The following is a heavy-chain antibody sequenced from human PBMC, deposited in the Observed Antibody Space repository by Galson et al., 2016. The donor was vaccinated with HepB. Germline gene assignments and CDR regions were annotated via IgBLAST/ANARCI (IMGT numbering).Heavy chain of an antibody. D-gene: IGHD1-14*01. CDR1: GGSLNHYF. V-gene: IGHV4-59*01. Sequence: SETLSLTCTVSGGSLNHYFWTWIRQPPGKGLEWIGEIHFSGGTTYAPSLTSRVSFSVDTSKNQFSLKLTSVTAADTAVYYCARFPMIQDLTGGNWFEPWGQGILVTVSS. CDR2: IHFSGGT. CDR3: ARFPMIQDLTGGNWFEP. J-gene: IGHJ5*02.